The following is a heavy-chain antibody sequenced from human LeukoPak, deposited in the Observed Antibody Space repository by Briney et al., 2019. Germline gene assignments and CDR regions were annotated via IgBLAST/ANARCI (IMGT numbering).Heavy chain of an antibody. CDR1: GGSISSSSYY. CDR3: ARHRTTMVRGVIAVNWFDP. CDR2: IYYSGST. J-gene: IGHJ5*02. Sequence: SETLSLTCTVSGGSISSSSYYWGWIRQPPGKGLEWIGSIYYSGSTYYNPSLKSRVTISVDTSKNQFSLKLSSVTAADTAVYYCARHRTTMVRGVIAVNWFDPWGQGTLVTVSS. V-gene: IGHV4-39*01. D-gene: IGHD3-10*01.